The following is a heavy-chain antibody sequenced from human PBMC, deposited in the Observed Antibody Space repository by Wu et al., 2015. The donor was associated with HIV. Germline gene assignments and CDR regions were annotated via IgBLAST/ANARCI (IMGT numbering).Heavy chain of an antibody. CDR3: ARVHPRDILTVYRNWFDP. CDR1: GYTLTELP. D-gene: IGHD3-9*01. Sequence: QVQLVQSGAEVKKPGASVKVSCKVSGYTLTELPMHWVRQAPGKGLEWMGGFDPEDGETIYAQKFQGRVTVTEDTSTDTAYMELSSLRSDDTAVYYCARVHPRDILTVYRNWFDPWGQGTLVTVSS. CDR2: FDPEDGET. J-gene: IGHJ5*02. V-gene: IGHV1-24*01.